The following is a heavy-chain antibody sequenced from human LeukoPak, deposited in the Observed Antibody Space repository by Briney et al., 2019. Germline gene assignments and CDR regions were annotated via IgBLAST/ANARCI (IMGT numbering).Heavy chain of an antibody. CDR2: VYYTGST. CDR3: ARAGPLTGARGFYFDY. J-gene: IGHJ4*02. CDR1: GGSISNYY. D-gene: IGHD1-1*01. V-gene: IGHV4-59*01. Sequence: SSETLSLTCPVSGGSISNYYYWTWIRQPPGKGLERIGYVYYTGSTNFNPSLKSRVTMSLDTSRNQFSLKLTSLTAADTAVYYCARAGPLTGARGFYFDYWGQGTLVTVSS.